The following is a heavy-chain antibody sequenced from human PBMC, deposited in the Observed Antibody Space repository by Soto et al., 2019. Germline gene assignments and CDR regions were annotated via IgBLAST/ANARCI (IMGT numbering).Heavy chain of an antibody. Sequence: SVKVSCKASGGTFSSYAISWVRQAPGQGLEWMGGIIPIFGTANYAQKFRGRVTITADEYTSTAYMELSSLRSEDTAVYYCAHETTKSRVRGWFDPWGQGTLVTVSS. CDR2: IIPIFGTA. D-gene: IGHD2-2*01. CDR3: AHETTKSRVRGWFDP. V-gene: IGHV1-69*13. J-gene: IGHJ5*02. CDR1: GGTFSSYA.